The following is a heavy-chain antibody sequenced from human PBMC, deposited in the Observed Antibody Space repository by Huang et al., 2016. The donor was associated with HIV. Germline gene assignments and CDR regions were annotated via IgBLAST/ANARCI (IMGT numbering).Heavy chain of an antibody. D-gene: IGHD6-13*01. V-gene: IGHV7-4-1*02. Sequence: QVQLVQSGSELTKPGASVKVSCKASGYTCTSNAMNWVRQAPGQGLVWMGWINTTTGNPTYAQGFTGRFVFSLDTSVSTAYLQISSLKAEDTAVYYCARGLYSSSWAPFDYWGQGTLVTVSS. CDR2: INTTTGNP. CDR1: GYTCTSNA. CDR3: ARGLYSSSWAPFDY. J-gene: IGHJ4*02.